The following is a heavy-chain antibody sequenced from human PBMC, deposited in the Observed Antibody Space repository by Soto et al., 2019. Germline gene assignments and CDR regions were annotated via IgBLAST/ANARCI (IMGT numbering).Heavy chain of an antibody. CDR3: ARWGHDSSGYYIGYFDL. CDR2: ISAYNGNT. Sequence: ASVKVSCKASGYTFTNYGISWVRQAPGQGLEWMGWISAYNGNTNYAQKLQGRVTMTTDTSTSTAYMELRSLRSDDTAVYYGARWGHDSSGYYIGYFDLWGRGTLVTVPQ. D-gene: IGHD3-22*01. CDR1: GYTFTNYG. V-gene: IGHV1-18*01. J-gene: IGHJ2*01.